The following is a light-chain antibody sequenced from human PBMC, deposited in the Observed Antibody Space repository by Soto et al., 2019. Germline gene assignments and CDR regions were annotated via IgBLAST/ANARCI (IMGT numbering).Light chain of an antibody. V-gene: IGLV2-23*02. CDR2: DDN. J-gene: IGLJ2*01. Sequence: QSVLTQPASVSGSPGQSITISCTGTSSDIGTYDLVSWYQQFPGKAPKVIIYDDNKRPSGVSNRFSGSSSGNTASLTISGLQAEDEAIYSCCSYAGRSTLVVFGGGTKLTVL. CDR1: SSDIGTYDL. CDR3: CSYAGRSTLVV.